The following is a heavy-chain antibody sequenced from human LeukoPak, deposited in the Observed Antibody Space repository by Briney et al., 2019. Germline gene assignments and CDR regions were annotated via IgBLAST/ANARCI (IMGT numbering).Heavy chain of an antibody. CDR3: ASDYYGSGIPISNYYYYMDV. CDR2: INPYNGNT. V-gene: IGHV1-18*01. Sequence: ASVKVSCKASGYIFTSYGISWVRQAPGQGLEWMGWINPYNGNTKYAQKFQGRVTMTTDTSTNTAYMELSSLRSEDTAVYYCASDYYGSGIPISNYYYYMDVWGKGTMVTISS. D-gene: IGHD3-10*01. J-gene: IGHJ6*03. CDR1: GYIFTSYG.